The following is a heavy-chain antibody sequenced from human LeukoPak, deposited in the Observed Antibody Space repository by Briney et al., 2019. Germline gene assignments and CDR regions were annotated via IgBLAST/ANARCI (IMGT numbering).Heavy chain of an antibody. J-gene: IGHJ4*02. Sequence: GRSLRLSCAASGFTFSSYGMHWVRQAPGKGLEWVAVISYDGSNKYYADSVKGRFTISRDNSKNTPYLQMNSLRAEDTAVYYCAKDQMEYCGGDCYPYYFDYWGQGTLVTVSS. V-gene: IGHV3-30*18. CDR3: AKDQMEYCGGDCYPYYFDY. CDR1: GFTFSSYG. CDR2: ISYDGSNK. D-gene: IGHD2-21*02.